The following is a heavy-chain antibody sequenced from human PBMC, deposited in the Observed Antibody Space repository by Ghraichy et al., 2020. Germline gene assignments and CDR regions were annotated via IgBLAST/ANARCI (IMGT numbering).Heavy chain of an antibody. CDR1: GGSISSGGYS. J-gene: IGHJ3*02. CDR3: ARVGADRGENAFDI. D-gene: IGHD3-16*01. V-gene: IGHV4-30-2*01. Sequence: SETLSLTCAVSGGSISSGGYSWSWIRQPPGKGLEWIGYIYHSGSTYYNPSLKSRVTISVDRSKNQFSLKLSSVTAADTAVYYCARVGADRGENAFDIWGQGTMVTVSS. CDR2: IYHSGST.